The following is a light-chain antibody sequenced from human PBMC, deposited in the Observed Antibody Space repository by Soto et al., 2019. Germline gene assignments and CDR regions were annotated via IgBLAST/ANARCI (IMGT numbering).Light chain of an antibody. Sequence: EIVLTQSPGTLSLSPGERATLSCRVSQSVSSSYLAWYQQKPGQAPRLLIYGASSRATGIPDRFSGSGSGTDFTLTISRLEPEDFAVYYCQQYETFGQGTKLEIK. V-gene: IGKV3-20*01. J-gene: IGKJ2*01. CDR1: QSVSSSY. CDR2: GAS. CDR3: QQYET.